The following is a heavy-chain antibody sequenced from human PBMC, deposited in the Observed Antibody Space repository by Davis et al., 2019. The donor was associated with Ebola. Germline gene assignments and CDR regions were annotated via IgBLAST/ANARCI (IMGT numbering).Heavy chain of an antibody. CDR1: GGPMSLYW. J-gene: IGHJ3*02. D-gene: IGHD1-1*01. Sequence: MPSETLSLTCSVSGGPMSLYWWTWTRQSPGKGLEWIGYMYYTGYSDYNASLKSRATISLDMSKNQFSLKLTSVTAADSGVYRCARRRQGLEVAFDIWGQGTSVTVSS. V-gene: IGHV4-59*08. CDR2: MYYTGYS. CDR3: ARRRQGLEVAFDI.